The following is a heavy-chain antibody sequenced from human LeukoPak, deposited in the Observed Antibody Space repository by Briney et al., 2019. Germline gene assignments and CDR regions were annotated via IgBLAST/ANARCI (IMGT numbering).Heavy chain of an antibody. CDR1: GYTFTCYY. J-gene: IGHJ3*02. CDR3: ARDAPIGSGYDFAFDI. CDR2: INPNSGGT. Sequence: ASVKVSCKASGYTFTCYYMHWVRQAPGQGLEWMGWINPNSGGTNYAQKFQGRVTMTRDTSISTAYMELRRLRSDDRAVYYCARDAPIGSGYDFAFDIWGQGTMVTVSS. V-gene: IGHV1-2*02. D-gene: IGHD5-12*01.